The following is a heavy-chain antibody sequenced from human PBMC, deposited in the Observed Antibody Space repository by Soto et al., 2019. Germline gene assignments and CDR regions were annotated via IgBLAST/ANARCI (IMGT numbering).Heavy chain of an antibody. CDR1: GFTFSSYG. CDR3: ARDFGGYSSSWYDLALFQH. J-gene: IGHJ1*01. Sequence: QVQLVESGGGVVQPGRSLRLSCAASGFTFSSYGMHWVRQAPGKGLEWVAVIWYDGSNKYYADSVKGRFTISRDNSKNTLYLQMNSLRAEDTAVYYCARDFGGYSSSWYDLALFQHWGQGTLVTVSS. CDR2: IWYDGSNK. V-gene: IGHV3-33*01. D-gene: IGHD6-13*01.